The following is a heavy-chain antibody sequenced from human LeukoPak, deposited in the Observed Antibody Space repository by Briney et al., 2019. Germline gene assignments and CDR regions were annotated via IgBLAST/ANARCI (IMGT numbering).Heavy chain of an antibody. CDR3: AKDWPSEWQQLPDYDAVDV. Sequence: PGRSLRLSCAASGFTFSSYDIHWVRQAPGKGLEWVSTISDSGSTFYADSVKGRFTISRDNSKNTLFLQMNGLRADDTAVYYCAKDWPSEWQQLPDYDAVDVWGQGTMVTVSS. CDR1: GFTFSSYD. V-gene: IGHV3-23*01. D-gene: IGHD6-13*01. CDR2: ISDSGST. J-gene: IGHJ3*01.